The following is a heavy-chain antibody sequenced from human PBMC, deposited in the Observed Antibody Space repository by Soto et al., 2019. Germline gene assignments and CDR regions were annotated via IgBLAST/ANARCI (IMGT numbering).Heavy chain of an antibody. D-gene: IGHD3-3*01. CDR3: PSSDDTYYDFWSGYYTDF. V-gene: IGHV3-21*01. J-gene: IGHJ4*02. CDR2: ISSSSSYI. CDR1: GFTFSSYS. Sequence: EVQLVQSGGGLVKPGGSLRFSCAASGFTFSSYSMNWVRQAPGKGLEWVSSISSSSSYIYYAYSVKARFTISRDIAKNSLYMQMTSLRAEDKAVYDCPSSDDTYYDFWSGYYTDFWGQGTLVSVYS.